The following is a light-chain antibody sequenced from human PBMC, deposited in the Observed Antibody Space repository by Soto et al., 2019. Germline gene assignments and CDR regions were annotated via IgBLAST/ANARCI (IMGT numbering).Light chain of an antibody. Sequence: DIQLTQSPSSLPASVGARVTITCRATESVTIWLAWYQQKPGKAPRLLIYDASTLEGGVPSGFSASGSGTEFTLTISSLQPDDFATYDGEQYDSRSPWTFGQATKIEIK. V-gene: IGKV1-5*01. J-gene: IGKJ1*01. CDR1: ESVTIW. CDR2: DAS. CDR3: EQYDSRSPWT.